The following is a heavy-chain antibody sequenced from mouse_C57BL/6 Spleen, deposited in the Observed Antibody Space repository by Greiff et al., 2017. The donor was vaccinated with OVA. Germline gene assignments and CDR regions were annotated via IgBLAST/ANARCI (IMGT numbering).Heavy chain of an antibody. J-gene: IGHJ3*01. Sequence: QVQLQQSGAELARPGASVKMSCKASGYTFTSYTMHWVKQRPGQGLEWIGYINPSSGYTKYNQKFKDKATLTADKSSSTAYMQLSSLTSEDSAVYYCASNWDGFAYWGQGTLVTVSA. D-gene: IGHD4-1*01. CDR1: GYTFTSYT. V-gene: IGHV1-4*01. CDR2: INPSSGYT. CDR3: ASNWDGFAY.